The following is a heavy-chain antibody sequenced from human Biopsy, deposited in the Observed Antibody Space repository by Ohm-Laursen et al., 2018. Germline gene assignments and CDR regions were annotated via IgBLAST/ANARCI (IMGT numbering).Heavy chain of an antibody. CDR3: AKDVRVKVQLDGMDV. CDR2: ISWHSGSR. D-gene: IGHD1-1*01. CDR1: GFTFDDYA. J-gene: IGHJ6*02. Sequence: SLRLSCAASGFTFDDYAMHWVRQAPGKGLEWVSGISWHSGSRGYADSVKGRFTISRDNAKKLLYLQMNSLRAEDTALYYCAKDVRVKVQLDGMDVWGQGTTVTISS. V-gene: IGHV3-9*01.